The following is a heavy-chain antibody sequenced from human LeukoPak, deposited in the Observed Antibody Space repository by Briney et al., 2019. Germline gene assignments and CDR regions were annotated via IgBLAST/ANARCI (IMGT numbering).Heavy chain of an antibody. CDR1: GGSISSGGYY. D-gene: IGHD4-23*01. CDR3: ARESTVTTPDAFDI. CDR2: IYYSGST. J-gene: IGHJ3*02. V-gene: IGHV4-31*03. Sequence: PSETLSLTCTVSGGSISSGGYYWSWIRQHPGKGLEWIGYIYYSGSTYYNPSLKSRVTISVDTSKNQFSLKLSSVTAADTAVYYFARESTVTTPDAFDIWGQGTMVIVSS.